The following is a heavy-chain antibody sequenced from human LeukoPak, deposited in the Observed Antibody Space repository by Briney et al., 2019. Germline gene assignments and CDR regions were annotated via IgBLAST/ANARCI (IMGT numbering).Heavy chain of an antibody. V-gene: IGHV3-30-3*01. CDR2: IANDGSHT. CDR1: GFTFSNYF. D-gene: IGHD3-10*01. Sequence: GGSLRHSCAASGFTFSNYFMHWVRQAPGKGLEWVADIANDGSHTFYVESVKGRFTISRDNSKNTLYLQMNSLRVEDTAVYSCARERQDTIIHSGAFDIWGQGTMVTVSS. J-gene: IGHJ3*02. CDR3: ARERQDTIIHSGAFDI.